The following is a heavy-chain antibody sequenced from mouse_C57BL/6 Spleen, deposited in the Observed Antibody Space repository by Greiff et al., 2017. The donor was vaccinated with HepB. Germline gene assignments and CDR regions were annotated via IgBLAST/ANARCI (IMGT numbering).Heavy chain of an antibody. V-gene: IGHV1-81*01. CDR2: IYPRSGNT. J-gene: IGHJ4*01. D-gene: IGHD1-1*01. Sequence: VQLQQSGAELARPGASVKLSCQASGYTFTSYGISWVKQRTGQGLEWIGEIYPRSGNTYYNEKFKGKATLTADKSSSTAYMELRSLTSEDSAVYFCARVYGSSYNLYAMDYWGQGTSVTVSS. CDR3: ARVYGSSYNLYAMDY. CDR1: GYTFTSYG.